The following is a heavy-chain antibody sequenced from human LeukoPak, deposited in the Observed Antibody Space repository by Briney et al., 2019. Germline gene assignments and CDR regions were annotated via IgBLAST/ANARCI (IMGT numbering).Heavy chain of an antibody. Sequence: SETLSLTCTVSGGSISSYYWSWIRQPPGKGLEWIGYIYYSGSTNYNPSLKSRVTISVDTSKNQFSLKLSSVTAADTAVYYCVRRAYYYDSSGYDAFDIWGQGTMVTVSS. D-gene: IGHD3-22*01. CDR3: VRRAYYYDSSGYDAFDI. CDR2: IYYSGST. CDR1: GGSISSYY. V-gene: IGHV4-59*01. J-gene: IGHJ3*02.